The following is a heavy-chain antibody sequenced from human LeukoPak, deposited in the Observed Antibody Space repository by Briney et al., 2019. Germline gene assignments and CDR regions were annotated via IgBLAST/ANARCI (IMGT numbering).Heavy chain of an antibody. CDR1: GGSISGSY. Sequence: SETLSLTCTVSGGSISGSYWSWLRQPPGKGLEWVAYMYNSGSTNYNPSLKSRVTISIDTSKNQFSLKLSSLTAADTAIYYCARGIESYGDYGYWGQGILVTVSS. CDR3: ARGIESYGDYGY. D-gene: IGHD4-17*01. V-gene: IGHV4-59*01. CDR2: MYNSGST. J-gene: IGHJ4*02.